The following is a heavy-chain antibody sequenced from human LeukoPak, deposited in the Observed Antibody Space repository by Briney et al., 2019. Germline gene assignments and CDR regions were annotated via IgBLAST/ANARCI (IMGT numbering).Heavy chain of an antibody. J-gene: IGHJ4*02. Sequence: GGSLGLSCAASGFTFSSYAMSWVRQAPGKGLEWVSAISGSGGSTYYADSVKGRFTISRDNSKNTLYLQMNSLRAEDTAVYYCAKAPAYYDSSGYYFWGQGTLVTVSS. CDR2: ISGSGGST. D-gene: IGHD3-22*01. CDR1: GFTFSSYA. V-gene: IGHV3-23*01. CDR3: AKAPAYYDSSGYYF.